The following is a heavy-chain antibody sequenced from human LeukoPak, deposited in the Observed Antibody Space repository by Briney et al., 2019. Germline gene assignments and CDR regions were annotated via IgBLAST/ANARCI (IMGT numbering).Heavy chain of an antibody. CDR3: ASSSLTGGSTYYFDY. CDR1: GGTISSYA. CDR2: IIPIFGTA. Sequence: SVKVSCKASGGTISSYAISWVRQAPGQGLEWMGGIIPIFGTANYAQKFQGRVTITADESTSTAYMELSSLRTEDTAVYYCASSSLTGGSTYYFDYWGQGTLVTVSS. J-gene: IGHJ4*02. D-gene: IGHD6-13*01. V-gene: IGHV1-69*01.